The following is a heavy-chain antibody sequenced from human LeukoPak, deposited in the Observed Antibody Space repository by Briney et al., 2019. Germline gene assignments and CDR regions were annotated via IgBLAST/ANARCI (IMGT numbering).Heavy chain of an antibody. J-gene: IGHJ4*02. Sequence: GGSLRLSCAASGFTFSSYSMNWVRQAPGKGLEWVSSISSSSSYIYYADSVKGRFTISRDNAKNSLYLQMNSLRAEDTAVYYCARGDTAMPLFDYWGQGTLVTVSS. D-gene: IGHD5-18*01. V-gene: IGHV3-21*01. CDR3: ARGDTAMPLFDY. CDR1: GFTFSSYS. CDR2: ISSSSSYI.